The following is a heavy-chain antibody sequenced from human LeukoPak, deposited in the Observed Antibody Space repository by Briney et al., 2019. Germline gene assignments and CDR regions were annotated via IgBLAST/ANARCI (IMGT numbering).Heavy chain of an antibody. Sequence: PGGSLRLSCAASGFTFSDYYMSWIRQAPGKGLEWVSYISSSGSTIYYADSVKGRFTISRDNAKNSLYLQMNSLRAEDTAVYYCASGPYYDSSGYYYSAFDIWGQGTMVTVSS. CDR3: ASGPYYDSSGYYYSAFDI. J-gene: IGHJ3*02. D-gene: IGHD3-22*01. V-gene: IGHV3-11*04. CDR2: ISSSGSTI. CDR1: GFTFSDYY.